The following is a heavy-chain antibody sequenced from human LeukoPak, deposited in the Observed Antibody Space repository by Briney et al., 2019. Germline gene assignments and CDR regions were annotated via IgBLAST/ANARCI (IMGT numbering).Heavy chain of an antibody. J-gene: IGHJ5*02. V-gene: IGHV1-69*05. D-gene: IGHD6-13*01. CDR3: ARGVDSSSHRNWFDP. CDR1: GGTFSSYA. CDR2: IIPIFGTA. Sequence: SVKVSCKASGGTFSSYAISWVRQAPGQGLEWMGGIIPIFGTANYAQKFQGRVTITTDESTSTVYMELSSLRSEDTAVYYCARGVDSSSHRNWFDPWGQGTLVTVSS.